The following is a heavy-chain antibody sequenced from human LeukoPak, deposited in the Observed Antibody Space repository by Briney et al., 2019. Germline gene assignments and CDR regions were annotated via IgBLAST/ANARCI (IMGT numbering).Heavy chain of an antibody. J-gene: IGHJ4*02. CDR3: ARVRVSRIAVAGTGY. CDR2: INPNSGGT. V-gene: IGHV1-2*02. D-gene: IGHD6-19*01. CDR1: GYTFTGYY. Sequence: ASVKVSCKASGYTFTGYYMHWVRQAPGQGLEWMGWINPNSGGTNYAQKFQGRVTMTRDTSISTAYMELSRLRSDDTAVYYCARVRVSRIAVAGTGYWGQGTLVTVSS.